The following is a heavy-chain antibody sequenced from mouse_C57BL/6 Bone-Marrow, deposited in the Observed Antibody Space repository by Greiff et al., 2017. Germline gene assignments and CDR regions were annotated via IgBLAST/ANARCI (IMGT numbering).Heavy chain of an antibody. V-gene: IGHV1-81*01. CDR2: IYPRSGNT. CDR1: GYTFTSYG. J-gene: IGHJ3*01. Sequence: QVQLQQSGAELARPGASVKLSCKASGYTFTSYGISWVKQRTGQGLEWIGEIYPRSGNTYYNEKFKGKATLTADKSSRAAYMVLSSLTDEDAAVYFCARDYGSPFAYWGQGTLVTVSA. CDR3: ARDYGSPFAY. D-gene: IGHD1-1*01.